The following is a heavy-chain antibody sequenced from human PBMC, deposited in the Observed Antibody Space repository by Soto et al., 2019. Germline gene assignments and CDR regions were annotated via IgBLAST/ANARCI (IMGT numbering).Heavy chain of an antibody. J-gene: IGHJ6*02. CDR2: IGTAGDT. CDR1: GFTFSSYD. D-gene: IGHD2-2*01. CDR3: ARDLGGRGNRVVPAATRFYYYYGMDV. Sequence: GGSLRLSCAASGFTFSSYDMHWVRQATGKGLEWVSAIGTAGDTYYPGSVKGRFTISRENAKNSLYLQMNSLRAEDTAVYYCARDLGGRGNRVVPAATRFYYYYGMDVWGQGTTVIVSS. V-gene: IGHV3-13*01.